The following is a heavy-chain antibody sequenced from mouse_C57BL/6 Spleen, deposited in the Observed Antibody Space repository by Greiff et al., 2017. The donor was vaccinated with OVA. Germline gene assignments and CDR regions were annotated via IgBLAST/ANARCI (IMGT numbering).Heavy chain of an antibody. D-gene: IGHD2-1*01. CDR1: GYAFSSSW. V-gene: IGHV1-82*01. CDR2: IYPGDGDT. J-gene: IGHJ4*01. CDR3: ASPIYYGNYTYAMDY. Sequence: QVQLKQSGPELVKPGASVKISCKASGYAFSSSWMNWVKQRPGKGLEWIGRIYPGDGDTNYNGKFKGKATLTADKSSSTAYMQLSSLTSEDSAVYFCASPIYYGNYTYAMDYWGQGTSVTVSS.